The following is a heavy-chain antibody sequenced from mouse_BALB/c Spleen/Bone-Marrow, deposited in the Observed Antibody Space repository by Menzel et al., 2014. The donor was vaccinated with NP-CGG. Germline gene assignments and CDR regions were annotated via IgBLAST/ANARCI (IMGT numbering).Heavy chain of an antibody. Sequence: QVQLQQSGAELARPGASVKLSCTASGFTFTSYWMQWVKQRPGQGLEWIGAIYPGDGDTRYTQKFRGKATLTADKSSNTAYMQLSSLTSEDSAVYFCASPYGNYDAMDYWGRGTSVTVST. V-gene: IGHV1-87*01. CDR2: IYPGDGDT. CDR1: GFTFTSYW. J-gene: IGHJ4*01. D-gene: IGHD2-1*01. CDR3: ASPYGNYDAMDY.